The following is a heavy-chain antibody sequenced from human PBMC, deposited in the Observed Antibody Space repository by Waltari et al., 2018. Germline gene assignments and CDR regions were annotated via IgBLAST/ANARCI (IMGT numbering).Heavy chain of an antibody. CDR2: IYYSGST. CDR1: GGSISSYY. V-gene: IGHV4-59*01. D-gene: IGHD1-26*01. J-gene: IGHJ4*02. CDR3: ARGTEWGGFDY. Sequence: QVQLQESGPGLVKPSETLSLTCTVSGGSISSYYWSWIRQPPGKGLEWIGYIYYSGSTNYNPSRKSRVTISVDTSKNQFSLKLSSVTAADTAVYYCARGTEWGGFDYWGQGTLVTVSS.